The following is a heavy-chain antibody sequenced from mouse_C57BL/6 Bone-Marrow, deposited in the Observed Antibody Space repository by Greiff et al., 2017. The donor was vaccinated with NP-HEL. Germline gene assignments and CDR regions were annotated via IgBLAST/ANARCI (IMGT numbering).Heavy chain of an antibody. D-gene: IGHD1-1*01. CDR2: ISDGGSYT. CDR1: GFTFSSYA. V-gene: IGHV5-4*01. J-gene: IGHJ3*01. Sequence: DVMLVESGGGLVKPGGSLKLSCAASGFTFSSYAMSWVRQTPEKRLEWVATISDGGSYTYYPDNVKGRFTISRDNAKNNLYLQMSHLKSEDTAMYYCAREEIYYYGSSYPWFAYWGQGTLVTVSA. CDR3: AREEIYYYGSSYPWFAY.